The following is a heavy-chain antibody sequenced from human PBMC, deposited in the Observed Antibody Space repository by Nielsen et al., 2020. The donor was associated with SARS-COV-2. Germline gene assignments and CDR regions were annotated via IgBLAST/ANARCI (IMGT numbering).Heavy chain of an antibody. CDR2: ISWNSGTI. D-gene: IGHD3-3*01. J-gene: IGHJ6*02. V-gene: IGHV3-9*01. CDR3: ANGGGRYYGMDV. CDR1: GFTFDDYA. Sequence: SLKISCAASGFTFDDYAMHWVRQAPGKGLEWVSGISWNSGTIGYADSVKGRFIISRDNAKNSLYLQMNSLRVEDTAVYYCANGGGRYYGMDVWGQGTTVTVSS.